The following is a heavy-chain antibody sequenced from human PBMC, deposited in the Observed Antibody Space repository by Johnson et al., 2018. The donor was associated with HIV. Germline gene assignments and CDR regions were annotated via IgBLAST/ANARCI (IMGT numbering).Heavy chain of an antibody. CDR3: AKEERHAFDI. J-gene: IGHJ3*02. CDR2: TRYDGSNK. Sequence: QLVESGGGVVQPGGSLRLSCAASGFTFSSYGMHWVRQAPGKGLEWVAFTRYDGSNKYYADSVKGRFTISRDNSKNTLYLQMNSLRAEDTAVYYCAKEERHAFDIWGQGTMVTVSS. V-gene: IGHV3-30*02. CDR1: GFTFSSYG.